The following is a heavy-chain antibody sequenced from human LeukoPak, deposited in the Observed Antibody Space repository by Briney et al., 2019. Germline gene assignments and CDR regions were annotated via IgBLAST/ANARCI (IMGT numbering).Heavy chain of an antibody. J-gene: IGHJ6*04. V-gene: IGHV3-72*01. Sequence: PGGSLRPSCAPSGFTFSDHYMDWVRQLHGKGLEWVGCTKNKANSYTTPYAASVKGRFTISRDDSKNSLYLQMNSLKTEDTAVYYCARGSSGVTISSYGMDVWGKGTTVTVSS. CDR2: TKNKANSYTT. D-gene: IGHD3-9*01. CDR3: ARGSSGVTISSYGMDV. CDR1: GFTFSDHY.